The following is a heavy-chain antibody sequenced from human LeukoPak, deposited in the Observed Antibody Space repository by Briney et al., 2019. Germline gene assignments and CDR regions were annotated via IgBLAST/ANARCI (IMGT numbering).Heavy chain of an antibody. V-gene: IGHV4-34*01. D-gene: IGHD3-10*01. CDR3: ARGYYYGSGSSRFLRFDP. CDR2: INHSGST. Sequence: MASETLSLTCAVYGGSFSGYYWSWIRQPPGKGLEWIGEINHSGSTNYNPSLKSRVTISVDTSKNQFSLKLSSVTAADTAVYYCARGYYYGSGSSRFLRFDPWGQGTLVTVSS. J-gene: IGHJ5*02. CDR1: GGSFSGYY.